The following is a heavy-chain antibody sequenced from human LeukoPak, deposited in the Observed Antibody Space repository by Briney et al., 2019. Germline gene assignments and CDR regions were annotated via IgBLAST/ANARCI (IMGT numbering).Heavy chain of an antibody. J-gene: IGHJ4*02. Sequence: ASVKVSCKASGYTFTSYYMHWVRQAPGQGLEWMGIINPSGGSTSYAQKFQGRVTMTRDTSTSTVYMELSSLRSEDTAVYYCARVSSAVWGGDCYDYWGQGTLVTVSS. CDR1: GYTFTSYY. V-gene: IGHV1-46*01. CDR2: INPSGGST. D-gene: IGHD2-21*02. CDR3: ARVSSAVWGGDCYDY.